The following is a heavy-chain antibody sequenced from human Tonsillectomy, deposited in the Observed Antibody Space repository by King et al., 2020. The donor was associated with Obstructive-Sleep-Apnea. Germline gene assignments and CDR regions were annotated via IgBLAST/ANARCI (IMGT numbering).Heavy chain of an antibody. V-gene: IGHV3-7*01. CDR3: ARDHNRAWSPFDY. J-gene: IGHJ4*02. Sequence: VQLVESGGGLVQPGGSLRLSCAASGFTFTTYWMSWVRQAPGKGLEWVATIKKDGSDKYYADSVKGRFTISRDNADNSLYLQMNSLRAEDTAVYYCARDHNRAWSPFDYWGQGTLAT. CDR2: IKKDGSDK. D-gene: IGHD6-19*01. CDR1: GFTFTTYW.